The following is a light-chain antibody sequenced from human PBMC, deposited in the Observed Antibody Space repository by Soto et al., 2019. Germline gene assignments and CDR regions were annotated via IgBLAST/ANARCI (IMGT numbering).Light chain of an antibody. J-gene: IGLJ3*02. Sequence: QSALTQPRSVSGSPGQSVTISCTGTSSDVGGYNYVSWYQQHPGKAPKLMIYDVNKRPSGVPDRFFGSKSGNTASLTISGLQAEDEADYYCCSYAGDYTWVFGGGTKLTVL. CDR1: SSDVGGYNY. CDR3: CSYAGDYTWV. V-gene: IGLV2-11*01. CDR2: DVN.